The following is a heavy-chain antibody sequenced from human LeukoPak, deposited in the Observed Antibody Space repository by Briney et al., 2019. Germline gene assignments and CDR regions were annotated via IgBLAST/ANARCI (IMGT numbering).Heavy chain of an antibody. D-gene: IGHD2-2*01. CDR1: GGIFSSYA. CDR3: ARAGGYCSSTSCRSLNY. V-gene: IGHV1-69*01. CDR2: IIPTFGTA. J-gene: IGHJ4*02. Sequence: SVKVSCKASGGIFSSYAISWVRQAPGQGLEWMGGIIPTFGTANYAQKFQGRVTITADESTSTAYMELSSLRSEDTAVYYCARAGGYCSSTSCRSLNYWGQGTLVTVSS.